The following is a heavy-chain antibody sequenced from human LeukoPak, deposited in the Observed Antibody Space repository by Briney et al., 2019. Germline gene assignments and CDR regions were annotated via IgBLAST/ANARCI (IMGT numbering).Heavy chain of an antibody. CDR1: GFTFSSYW. CDR3: ARDFQAYYYDSSGYYPDY. D-gene: IGHD3-22*01. CDR2: IKQDGSEK. J-gene: IGHJ4*02. V-gene: IGHV3-7*01. Sequence: PGGSLRLSCAASGFTFSSYWMSWVRQAPGKGLEWVANIKQDGSEKYYVDSVKGRFTISRDNAKNSLYLQMNSLRAKDTAVYYCARDFQAYYYDSSGYYPDYWGQGTLVTVSS.